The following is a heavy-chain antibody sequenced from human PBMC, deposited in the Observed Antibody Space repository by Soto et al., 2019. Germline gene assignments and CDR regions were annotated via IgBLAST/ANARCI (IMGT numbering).Heavy chain of an antibody. CDR1: GGSFSGYY. Sequence: QVQLQQWGAGLLKPSETLSLTCAVYGGSFSGYYWSWIRQPPGKGLEWIGEINHSGSTNYNPSLKVGVTESEDTSKTQFSQMLSSVTAADAGVYYCARGLFRSSGGMDAWGQGTTVTVSS. CDR3: ARGLFRSSGGMDA. D-gene: IGHD3-10*01. V-gene: IGHV4-34*01. J-gene: IGHJ6*02. CDR2: INHSGST.